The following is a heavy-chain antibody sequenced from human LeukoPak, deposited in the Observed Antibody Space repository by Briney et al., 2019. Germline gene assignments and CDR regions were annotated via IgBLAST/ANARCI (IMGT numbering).Heavy chain of an antibody. J-gene: IGHJ4*02. CDR2: IYHSGST. V-gene: IGHV4-38-2*02. CDR1: GYSISSGYY. Sequence: SETLSLTCTVSGYSISSGYYWGWIRQPPGKGLEWIGSIYHSGSTYYNPSLKSRVTISVDTSKNQFSLKLSSVTAADTAVYYCARDPGAHYYGSGSYYYYFDYWGQGTLVTVSS. CDR3: ARDPGAHYYGSGSYYYYFDY. D-gene: IGHD3-10*01.